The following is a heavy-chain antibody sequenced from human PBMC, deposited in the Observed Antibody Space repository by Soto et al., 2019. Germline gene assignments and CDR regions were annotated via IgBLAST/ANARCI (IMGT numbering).Heavy chain of an antibody. CDR3: ASAPYYYGSGSPTGWFDP. Sequence: QVQLVESGGGVVQPGRSLRRSCAASGFTFSSYAMHWVRQAPGEGLEWVAVISYDGSNKYYADSVKGRFTISRDNSKNTLYLQMNSLRAEDTAVYYCASAPYYYGSGSPTGWFDPWDQGTLVTVSS. D-gene: IGHD3-10*01. J-gene: IGHJ5*02. CDR1: GFTFSSYA. CDR2: ISYDGSNK. V-gene: IGHV3-30-3*01.